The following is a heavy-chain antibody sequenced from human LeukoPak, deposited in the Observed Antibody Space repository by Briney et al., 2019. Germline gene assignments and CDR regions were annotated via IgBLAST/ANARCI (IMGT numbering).Heavy chain of an antibody. Sequence: GSLRLSXAXSGFTFSSYAMSWVRQAPGKGLEWVSAISGSGGSTYYADSVKGRFTISRDNSKNTLYLQMNSLRAEDTAVYYCAGDSSGYYYGTNDYWGQGTLVTVSS. V-gene: IGHV3-23*01. J-gene: IGHJ4*02. D-gene: IGHD3-22*01. CDR2: ISGSGGST. CDR1: GFTFSSYA. CDR3: AGDSSGYYYGTNDY.